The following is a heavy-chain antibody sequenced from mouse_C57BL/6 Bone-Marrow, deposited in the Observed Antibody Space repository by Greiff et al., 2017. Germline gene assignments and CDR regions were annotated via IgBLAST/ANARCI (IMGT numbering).Heavy chain of an antibody. CDR1: GYTFTSYW. CDR2: IDPSDSYT. D-gene: IGHD2-12*01. J-gene: IGHJ4*01. Sequence: VQLQQPGAELVMPGASVKLSCKASGYTFTSYWMHWVKQRPGQGLEWIGEIDPSDSYTNYNQKFKGKSTLTVDQSSSTAYMQLSSLTSEDSAVYYCASHDDGYYYAMDYWGQGTSVTVSS. CDR3: ASHDDGYYYAMDY. V-gene: IGHV1-69*01.